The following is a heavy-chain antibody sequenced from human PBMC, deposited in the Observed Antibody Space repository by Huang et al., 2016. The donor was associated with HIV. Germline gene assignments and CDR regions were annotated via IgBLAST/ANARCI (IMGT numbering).Heavy chain of an antibody. CDR2: IYPGDADT. Sequence: EVQLVQSGAEVKKPGESLKISCKGSGYRFRSNWIGWVRQMPGKGLEWMGIIYPGDADTRYSPSFQGQVTTSADKSSNTAYLQWSSLKASDTAMYYCARLIGSPSFYYGLDVWGQGTTVTVSS. V-gene: IGHV5-51*01. D-gene: IGHD3-10*01. J-gene: IGHJ6*02. CDR3: ARLIGSPSFYYGLDV. CDR1: GYRFRSNW.